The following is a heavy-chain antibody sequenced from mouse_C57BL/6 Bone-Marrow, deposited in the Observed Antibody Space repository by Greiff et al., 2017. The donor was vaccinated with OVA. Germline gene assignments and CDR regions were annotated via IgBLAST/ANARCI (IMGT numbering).Heavy chain of an antibody. V-gene: IGHV5-17*01. Sequence: EVKLMESGGGLVKPGGSLKLSCAASGFTFSDYGMHWVRQAPEKGLEWVAYISSGSSTIYYADTVKGRFTISRDNAKNTLFLQMTSLRSEDTAMYYCARPIYGYDSFDYWGQGTTLTVSS. CDR3: ARPIYGYDSFDY. J-gene: IGHJ2*01. CDR2: ISSGSSTI. D-gene: IGHD2-2*01. CDR1: GFTFSDYG.